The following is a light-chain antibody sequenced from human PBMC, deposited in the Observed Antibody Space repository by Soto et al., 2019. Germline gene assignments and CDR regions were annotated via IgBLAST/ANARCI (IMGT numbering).Light chain of an antibody. V-gene: IGKV3-20*01. CDR1: QSVSSSY. Sequence: EIVLTQSPGTLSLSPGERATLSCRASQSVSSSYLAWYQQKPGQAPRLLIYGAASRATGIPDRFSGSGSGTDFNLTISRREPEDFAVYYCHQYASSPRTFGQGTKVEIK. J-gene: IGKJ1*01. CDR3: HQYASSPRT. CDR2: GAA.